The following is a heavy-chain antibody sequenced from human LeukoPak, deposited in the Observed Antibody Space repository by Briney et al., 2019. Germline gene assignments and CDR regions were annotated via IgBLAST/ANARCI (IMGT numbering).Heavy chain of an antibody. CDR2: ISWNSGRI. J-gene: IGHJ6*02. D-gene: IGHD2-21*02. Sequence: GGSLRLSCAASRFTFDDYAMHWVRQAPGKGLEWVSGISWNSGRIGYADSVKGRFIISRDNAKNSLYLQMNSLRAEDTALYYCAKGRYCGGDCYSYYGMDVWGQGTTVTVSS. V-gene: IGHV3-9*01. CDR3: AKGRYCGGDCYSYYGMDV. CDR1: RFTFDDYA.